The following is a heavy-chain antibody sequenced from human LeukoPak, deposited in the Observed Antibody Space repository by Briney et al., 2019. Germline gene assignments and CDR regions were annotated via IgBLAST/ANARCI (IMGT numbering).Heavy chain of an antibody. Sequence: GRSLRLSCAASEFTFSSYGMHWVRQAPGKGLEWVAVISYDGSNKYYADSVKGRFTISRDNSKNTLYLQMNSLRAEDTAVYYCAKVGGLLWFGEFHFDYWGQGTLVTVSS. CDR2: ISYDGSNK. V-gene: IGHV3-30*18. J-gene: IGHJ4*02. D-gene: IGHD3-10*01. CDR1: EFTFSSYG. CDR3: AKVGGLLWFGEFHFDY.